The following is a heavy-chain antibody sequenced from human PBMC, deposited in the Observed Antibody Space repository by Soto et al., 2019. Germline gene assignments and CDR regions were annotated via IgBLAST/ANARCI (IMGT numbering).Heavy chain of an antibody. CDR3: ARAPIQLWYLFDY. J-gene: IGHJ4*02. D-gene: IGHD5-18*01. Sequence: PGQGLEWMGWINPNSGGTNYAQKFQGWVTMTRDTSISTAYMELSRLRSDDTAVYYCARAPIQLWYLFDYWGQGTLVTVSS. V-gene: IGHV1-2*04. CDR2: INPNSGGT.